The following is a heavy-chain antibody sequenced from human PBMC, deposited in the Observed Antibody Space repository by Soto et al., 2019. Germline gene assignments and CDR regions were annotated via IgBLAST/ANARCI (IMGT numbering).Heavy chain of an antibody. D-gene: IGHD3-22*01. J-gene: IGHJ3*02. CDR1: GFTVSSYE. Sequence: PRLSCAASGFTVSSYEMNWVRQAPGKGLEWVSYISSSGSTIYYADSVKGRFTISRDNAKNSLYLQMNSLRAEDTAVYYCARDGGIGTYYYDSSGSLAFDIWGQGTMVTVSS. V-gene: IGHV3-48*03. CDR3: ARDGGIGTYYYDSSGSLAFDI. CDR2: ISSSGSTI.